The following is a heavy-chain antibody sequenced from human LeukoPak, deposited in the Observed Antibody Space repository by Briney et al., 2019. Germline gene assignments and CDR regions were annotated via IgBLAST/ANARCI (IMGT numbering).Heavy chain of an antibody. V-gene: IGHV1-58*01. CDR3: AALPGYDSSGYYPY. J-gene: IGHJ4*02. CDR1: GFTFITSA. D-gene: IGHD3-22*01. Sequence: SVTVSFTASGFTFITSAVQWVRQARGQRLEWIGWIVVGSGNTKYAQKFQERVTITRDMSTSTAYMELSSLRSEDTAVYYCAALPGYDSSGYYPYWGQGTLVTVSS. CDR2: IVVGSGNT.